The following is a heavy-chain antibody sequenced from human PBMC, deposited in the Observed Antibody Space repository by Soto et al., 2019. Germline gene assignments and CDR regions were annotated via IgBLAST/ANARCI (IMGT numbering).Heavy chain of an antibody. D-gene: IGHD3-3*01. Sequence: QVQLEESGGGVVQPGRSLRLSCAASGFTFSSYGMHWVRQAPGKGLEWVAVIWYDGSNNYYADSVKGQFTISRDNTKNTLYLQMNCMSDEDTDVYYCASAPIYPRCYEWFLVFWSLGTLVTVSP. J-gene: IGHJ4*02. CDR3: ASAPIYPRCYEWFLVF. CDR2: IWYDGSNN. V-gene: IGHV3-33*01. CDR1: GFTFSSYG.